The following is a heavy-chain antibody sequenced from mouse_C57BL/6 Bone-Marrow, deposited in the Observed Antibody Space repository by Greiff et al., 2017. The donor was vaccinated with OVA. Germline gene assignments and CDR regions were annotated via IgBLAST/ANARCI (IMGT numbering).Heavy chain of an antibody. CDR1: GFTFNTYA. CDR3: VRGGDYYGTWYFDV. V-gene: IGHV10-3*01. Sequence: EVKVVESGGGLVQPKGSLKLSCAASGFTFNTYAMHWVRQAPGKGLEWVARIRSKSSNYATYYADSVKDRFTISRDDSQSMLYLQMNNLKTEDTAMYYCVRGGDYYGTWYFDVWGTGTTVTVSS. D-gene: IGHD1-1*01. J-gene: IGHJ1*03. CDR2: IRSKSSNYAT.